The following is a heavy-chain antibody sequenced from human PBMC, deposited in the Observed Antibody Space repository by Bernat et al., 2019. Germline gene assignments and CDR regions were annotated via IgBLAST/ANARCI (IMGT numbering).Heavy chain of an antibody. CDR3: AKDFNWDDGY. CDR1: GFTFSTYT. CDR2: ISASASRGGT. D-gene: IGHD1-1*01. V-gene: IGHV3-23*04. J-gene: IGHJ4*02. Sequence: EVQLVESGGGLVQPGGSLRLSCEASGFTFSTYTMTWVRQAPVKGLEYVAGISASASRGGTTYGDSVKGRFTISRDDSKNTLYLQLNSLRVEDTAMYYCAKDFNWDDGYWGQGTLVTVSS.